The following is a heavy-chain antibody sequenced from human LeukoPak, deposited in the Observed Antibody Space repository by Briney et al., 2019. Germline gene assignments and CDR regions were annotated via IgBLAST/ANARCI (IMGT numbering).Heavy chain of an antibody. CDR3: ARDKDCSSTTCYNAFDL. V-gene: IGHV3-30-3*01. CDR2: ISNDGSSQ. J-gene: IGHJ3*01. CDR1: GFTFSSYA. D-gene: IGHD2-2*02. Sequence: GRSLRLSCAASGFTFSSYAMHRVRQAPGKGLEWVAVISNDGSSQYHADYVKGRFSVSRDNSKNTLYLQMNNLGADDTAVYYCARDKDCSSTTCYNAFDLWGQGTMVTVSS.